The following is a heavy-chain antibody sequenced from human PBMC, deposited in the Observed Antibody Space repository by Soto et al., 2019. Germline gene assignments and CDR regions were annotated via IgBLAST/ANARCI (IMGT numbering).Heavy chain of an antibody. CDR3: ARLEGLATISYYFDF. CDR2: IYFRGNT. J-gene: IGHJ4*02. D-gene: IGHD3-9*01. V-gene: IGHV4-39*01. CDR1: GDSINSDKYY. Sequence: QLQLQESGPGLVKPSETLSLTCSVSGDSINSDKYYWGWIRQPPGKGLEWIGSIYFRGNTYYNPSIQTRVTISLAKSKSQFSLKLNSVTAADSAVYFCARLEGLATISYYFDFWGQGALVTVSS.